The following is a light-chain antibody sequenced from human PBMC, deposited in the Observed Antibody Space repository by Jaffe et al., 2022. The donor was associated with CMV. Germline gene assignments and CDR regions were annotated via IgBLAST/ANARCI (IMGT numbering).Light chain of an antibody. CDR3: QSYDSSLSGWV. Sequence: QSVLTQPPSVSGAPGQRVTISCTGSSSTIGAGYGVHWYQQLPGTAPKLLIYGNTNRPSGVPDRFSGSRSGTSASLAITGLQAEDEADYYCQSYDSSLSGWVFGGGTKLTVL. CDR2: GNT. J-gene: IGLJ3*02. V-gene: IGLV1-40*01. CDR1: SSTIGAGYG.